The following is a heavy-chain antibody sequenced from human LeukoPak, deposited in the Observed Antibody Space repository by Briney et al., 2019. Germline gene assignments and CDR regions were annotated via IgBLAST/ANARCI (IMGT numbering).Heavy chain of an antibody. CDR2: ISDTGGST. CDR1: GFTFSSHA. Sequence: GGSLRLSCAASGFTFSSHAMSWVRQAPGKGLEWVSGISDTGGSTNYADSVKGRFTISRDNSKNTLYLQMNSLRAEDTAVYYCAKFGRTAMVTPDAFDIWGQGTMVTVSS. CDR3: AKFGRTAMVTPDAFDI. D-gene: IGHD5-18*01. J-gene: IGHJ3*02. V-gene: IGHV3-23*01.